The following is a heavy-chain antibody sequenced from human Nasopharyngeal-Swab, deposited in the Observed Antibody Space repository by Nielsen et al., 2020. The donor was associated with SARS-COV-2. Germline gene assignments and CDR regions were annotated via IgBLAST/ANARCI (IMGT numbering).Heavy chain of an antibody. CDR3: ARGRRIVVVPAAIPGHYNWFDP. J-gene: IGHJ5*02. V-gene: IGHV4-34*01. D-gene: IGHD2-2*01. CDR1: GGPFSGYY. Sequence: SETLSLTCAVYGGPFSGYYWSWIRQPPGKGLEWIGEINHSGSTNYNPSLKSRVTISVDTSKNQFSLKLSSVTAADTAVYYCARGRRIVVVPAAIPGHYNWFDPWGQGTLVTVSS. CDR2: INHSGST.